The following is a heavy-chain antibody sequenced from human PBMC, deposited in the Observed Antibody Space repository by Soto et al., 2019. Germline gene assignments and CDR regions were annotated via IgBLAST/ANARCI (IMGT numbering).Heavy chain of an antibody. J-gene: IGHJ4*02. Sequence: GGSLRLSCAASGFTFRSYAMSWVRQAPGKGLEWVSAISGSGGSTYYADSVKGRFTISRDNSKNTLYLQMNSLRAEDTAVYYCAKAQRKYSGYDYGGDYWGQGTLVTVSS. CDR2: ISGSGGST. D-gene: IGHD5-12*01. CDR3: AKAQRKYSGYDYGGDY. V-gene: IGHV3-23*01. CDR1: GFTFRSYA.